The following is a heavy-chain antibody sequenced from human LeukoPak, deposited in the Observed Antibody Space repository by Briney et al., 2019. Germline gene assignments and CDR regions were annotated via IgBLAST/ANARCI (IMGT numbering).Heavy chain of an antibody. CDR2: INHSGST. CDR1: GGSFSGYY. Sequence: ETLSLTCAVYGGSFSGYYWSWIRQPPGKGLEWIGEINHSGSTNYNPSLKSRVTISVDTSKNQFSLKLSSVTAADTAVYYCARFSRFWSGYYSDGMDVWGQGTTVTVSS. V-gene: IGHV4-34*01. D-gene: IGHD3-3*01. CDR3: ARFSRFWSGYYSDGMDV. J-gene: IGHJ6*02.